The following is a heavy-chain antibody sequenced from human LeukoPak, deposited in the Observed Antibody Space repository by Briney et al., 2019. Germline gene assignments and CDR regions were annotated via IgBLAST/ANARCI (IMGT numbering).Heavy chain of an antibody. D-gene: IGHD2-2*01. Sequence: GGSLRLSCAPSGFIFSTYAMSWVRQAPGKGLEGVSGISDGGGTTYYADSVKGRFTISRDNSKNTLYLQMNSLRAEDTAVYYCAKPPPDCSRTRCCFLDWGQGTLVTVSS. V-gene: IGHV3-23*01. CDR2: ISDGGGTT. J-gene: IGHJ4*02. CDR1: GFIFSTYA. CDR3: AKPPPDCSRTRCCFLD.